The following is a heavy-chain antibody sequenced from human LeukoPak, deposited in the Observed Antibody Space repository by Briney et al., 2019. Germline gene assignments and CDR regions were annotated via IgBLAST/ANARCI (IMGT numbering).Heavy chain of an antibody. CDR2: IIPIFGTA. D-gene: IGHD3-22*01. Sequence: GASVKVSCKASGGTFSSYAVSWVRQAPGQGLEWIGRIIPIFGTANYAQKFQGRVTITTDESTSTAYMELSSLRSEDTAVYYCARGGRYYDSSGYYYYDYWGQGTLVTVSS. J-gene: IGHJ4*02. CDR3: ARGGRYYDSSGYYYYDY. CDR1: GGTFSSYA. V-gene: IGHV1-69*05.